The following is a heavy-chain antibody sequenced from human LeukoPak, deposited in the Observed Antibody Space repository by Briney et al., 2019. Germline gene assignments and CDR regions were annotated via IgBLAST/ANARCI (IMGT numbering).Heavy chain of an antibody. Sequence: GGSLRLSCAASGFTFSNAWMSWVRQAPGKGLELVGRIKRKTDGGTTDYAAPVKGRFTISRDDSKNTLYLQMNSLKSDDTAVYYCTREDFWNYVMWGQGTLVSVSS. CDR1: GFTFSNAW. J-gene: IGHJ4*02. V-gene: IGHV3-15*01. CDR2: IKRKTDGGTT. CDR3: TREDFWNYVM. D-gene: IGHD1-7*01.